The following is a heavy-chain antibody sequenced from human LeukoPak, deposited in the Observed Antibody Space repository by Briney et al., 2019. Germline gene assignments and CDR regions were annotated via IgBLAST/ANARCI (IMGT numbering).Heavy chain of an antibody. CDR1: GGTFSSYA. V-gene: IGHV1-69*04. Sequence: ASVKVSCKASGGTFSSYAISWVRQAPGQGLEWMGRIIPILGIANYAQKFQGRVTITADKSTSAAYMELSSLRSEDTAVYYCASGANTVTNHDYWGQGTLVTVSS. CDR3: ASGANTVTNHDY. D-gene: IGHD4-17*01. J-gene: IGHJ4*02. CDR2: IIPILGIA.